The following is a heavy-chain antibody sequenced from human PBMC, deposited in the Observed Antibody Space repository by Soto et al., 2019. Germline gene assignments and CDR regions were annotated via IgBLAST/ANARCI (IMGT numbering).Heavy chain of an antibody. V-gene: IGHV1-8*01. CDR1: GYTFASYD. CDR2: MNPNSGNT. CDR3: ARGGVFFFAAPTNPFDY. D-gene: IGHD3-10*01. J-gene: IGHJ4*02. Sequence: ASVKVSCTASGYTFASYDSNWVRQATGQGLEWMGWMNPNSGNTGYAQKFQGRVTMTRNTSISTAYMELSSLRSEDTAVYYCARGGVFFFAAPTNPFDYWGQGTLVTVSS.